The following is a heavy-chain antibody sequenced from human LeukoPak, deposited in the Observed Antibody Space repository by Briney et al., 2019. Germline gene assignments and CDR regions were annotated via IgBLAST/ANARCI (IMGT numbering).Heavy chain of an antibody. D-gene: IGHD6-19*01. CDR2: IQYDGNNE. V-gene: IGHV3-30*02. J-gene: IGHJ5*01. CDR3: AKGGAVAVLDS. Sequence: GGSLRLSCAASGFIFSNYGMYWVRQAPGKGLEWVAFIQYDGNNEYYADSVKGRFTISRDNSKNTLYLQMDSLRTEDTAVFYCAKGGAVAVLDSWGQGTLVTVSS. CDR1: GFIFSNYG.